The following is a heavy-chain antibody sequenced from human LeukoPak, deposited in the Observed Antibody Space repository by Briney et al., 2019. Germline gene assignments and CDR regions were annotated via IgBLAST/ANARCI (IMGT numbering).Heavy chain of an antibody. V-gene: IGHV4-59*01. CDR3: ARVLAAAGTGYFDY. Sequence: SETRSLTCTVSGGSISSYYWSWIRQPPGKGLEWIGYIYYSGSTNYNPSLKSRVTISVDTSKNQFSLKLSSVTAADTAVYYCARVLAAAGTGYFDYWGQGTLVTVSS. D-gene: IGHD6-13*01. CDR1: GGSISSYY. CDR2: IYYSGST. J-gene: IGHJ4*02.